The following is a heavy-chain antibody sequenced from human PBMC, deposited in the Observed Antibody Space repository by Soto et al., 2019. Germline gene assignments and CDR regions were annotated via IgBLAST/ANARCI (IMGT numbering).Heavy chain of an antibody. CDR2: INPRGGRP. V-gene: IGHV1-46*01. D-gene: IGHD2-21*02. CDR1: GYTFTNYF. Sequence: ASVKVSCKASGYTFTNYFIHWVRQAPGQGLEWMGLINPRGGRPNYAQKFQDRVIMTSDTSTATVYMELSSVISEDTAIYYCARENMDDNTAVPDIWGQGTMVTVSS. CDR3: ARENMDDNTAVPDI. J-gene: IGHJ3*02.